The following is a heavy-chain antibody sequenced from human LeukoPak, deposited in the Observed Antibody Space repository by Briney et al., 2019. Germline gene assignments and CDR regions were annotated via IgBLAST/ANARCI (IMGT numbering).Heavy chain of an antibody. D-gene: IGHD3-22*01. J-gene: IGHJ4*02. CDR1: GGSFSGYY. CDR2: INHSGST. V-gene: IGHV4-34*01. Sequence: SETLSLTCAVYGGSFSGYYWSWIRQPPGKGLEWIGEINHSGSTNYNPSLKSRVTISVDTSKNQFSLKLSSVTAADTAVYYCARDYYDSSGYYRDWGQGTLVTVSS. CDR3: ARDYYDSSGYYRD.